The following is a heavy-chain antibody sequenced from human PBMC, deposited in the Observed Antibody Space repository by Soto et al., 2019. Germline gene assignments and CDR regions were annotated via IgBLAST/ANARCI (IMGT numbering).Heavy chain of an antibody. CDR2: INPNSGGT. V-gene: IGHV1-2*02. Sequence: QVQLVQSGAEVKKPGASVKVSCKASGYTFTGYYMHWVRQAPGQGLEWMGWINPNSGGTNYAQKFQGRVTMTRDTSISTAYMELSRLRSDDTAVYYCARSARTSYNWTGFDYWGQGTLVTVSS. J-gene: IGHJ4*02. D-gene: IGHD1-20*01. CDR3: ARSARTSYNWTGFDY. CDR1: GYTFTGYY.